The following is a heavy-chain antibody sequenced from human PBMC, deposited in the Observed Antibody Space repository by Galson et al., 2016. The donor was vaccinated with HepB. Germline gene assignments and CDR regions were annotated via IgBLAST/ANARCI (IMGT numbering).Heavy chain of an antibody. J-gene: IGHJ6*02. CDR3: ARILGTYYYYGMDV. D-gene: IGHD1-1*01. CDR1: GYTFTSYD. CDR2: MNPSSGNT. V-gene: IGHV1-8*01. Sequence: SVKVSCKASGYTFTSYDINWVRQATGQGLEWMGWMNPSSGNTGYAQKLQGRVTMTRNTSISTAYMELSSLRSEDTAVYYCARILGTYYYYGMDVWGQGTTVTVSS.